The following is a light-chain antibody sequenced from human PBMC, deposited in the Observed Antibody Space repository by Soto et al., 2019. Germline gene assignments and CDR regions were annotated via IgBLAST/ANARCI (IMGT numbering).Light chain of an antibody. CDR3: QQYNNWPRT. CDR2: GAS. J-gene: IGKJ1*01. Sequence: EIVMTQSPATLSVSPGEGATLACRASQSVSSNLAWYQQKADQAPRLLIYGASTRATGIPARFSGSGSGTELTLTISSLQSADFAVYYCQQYNNWPRTFGQGTKVEIK. CDR1: QSVSSN. V-gene: IGKV3-15*01.